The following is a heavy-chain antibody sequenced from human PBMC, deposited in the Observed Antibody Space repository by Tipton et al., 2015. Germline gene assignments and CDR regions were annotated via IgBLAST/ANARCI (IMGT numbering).Heavy chain of an antibody. CDR2: FMPLFNVI. V-gene: IGHV1-69*01. CDR3: ARGDVVPNFERQYQYGFDV. J-gene: IGHJ6*01. CDR1: GYTFISHV. Sequence: QSGAEVKKPGSSVKVSCKVEGYTFISHVISWVRQAPGPGLEWMGGFMPLFNVIDYAQRFQDRLTLTADAAASTIYMELTGLTSDDTAVYFCARGDVVPNFERQYQYGFDVWGQGTTVIVSS. D-gene: IGHD3-10*01.